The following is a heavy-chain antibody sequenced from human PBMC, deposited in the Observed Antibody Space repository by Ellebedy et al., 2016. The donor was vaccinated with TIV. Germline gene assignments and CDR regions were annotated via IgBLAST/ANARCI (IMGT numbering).Heavy chain of an antibody. D-gene: IGHD1-26*01. CDR3: ARVPWGGAADY. V-gene: IGHV3-33*01. CDR1: GFTFSSYG. CDR2: IWYDGGNN. J-gene: IGHJ4*02. Sequence: PGGSLRLSCAASGFTFSSYGIHWVRQAPGKGLEWVALIWYDGGNNYYADSVKGRFTISRDISKNTLYLQMNSLRAEDTAVYYCARVPWGGAADYWGQGTLVTVSS.